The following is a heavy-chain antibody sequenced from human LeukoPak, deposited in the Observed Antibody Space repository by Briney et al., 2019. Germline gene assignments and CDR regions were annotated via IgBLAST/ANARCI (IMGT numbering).Heavy chain of an antibody. CDR2: ISWDGGST. J-gene: IGHJ4*02. D-gene: IGHD3-9*01. V-gene: IGHV3-43D*04. CDR1: GFTFDDYA. Sequence: PGGSLRLSCAASGFTFDDYAMHWVRQAPGKGLEWVSLISWDGGSTYYADSVKGRFTISRDNSKNSLYLQMNSLRAEDTAVYYCAKWGDYDVLTGYYVSDYWGQGTLVTVSS. CDR3: AKWGDYDVLTGYYVSDY.